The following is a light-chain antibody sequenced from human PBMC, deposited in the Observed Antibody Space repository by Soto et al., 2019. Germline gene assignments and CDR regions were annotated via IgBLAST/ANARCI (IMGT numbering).Light chain of an antibody. CDR1: QSVTSSY. Sequence: EIVLTQSPGTLSLSPGERATLSCRASQSVTSSYLVWYQQKPGQAPRLLIYGAFNRATGIPDRFSGSGSGTDFTLNISRLEPEDFAMYYCQQYGSSPPTWTFGQGTKVEIK. CDR3: QQYGSSPPTWT. CDR2: GAF. V-gene: IGKV3-20*01. J-gene: IGKJ1*01.